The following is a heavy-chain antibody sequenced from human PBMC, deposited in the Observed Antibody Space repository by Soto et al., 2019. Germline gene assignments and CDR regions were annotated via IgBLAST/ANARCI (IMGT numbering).Heavy chain of an antibody. CDR2: IYYSGST. V-gene: IGHV4-31*01. D-gene: IGHD3-22*01. Sequence: QVQLQESGPGLVKPSQTLSLTCTVSGGSISSGGYYWSWIRQHPGKGLEWIGYIYYSGSTYYNPSLRSQVTTSVDTSKTRFSLKLRSVHDAEPSVYYCARGPLGMGYDNSGYPPHYFDYRGPGTLVTVSS. CDR3: ARGPLGMGYDNSGYPPHYFDY. CDR1: GGSISSGGYY. J-gene: IGHJ4*02.